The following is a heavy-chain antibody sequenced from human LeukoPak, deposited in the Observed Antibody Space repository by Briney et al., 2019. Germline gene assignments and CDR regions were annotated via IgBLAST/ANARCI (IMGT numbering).Heavy chain of an antibody. CDR3: ARVDCSGGSCYLDYYYGMDV. V-gene: IGHV1-8*01. J-gene: IGHJ6*02. CDR1: GYTFTSYD. D-gene: IGHD2-15*01. CDR2: MNPNSGNT. Sequence: ASVKVSCKASGYTFTSYDINWVRQATGQGLEWMGWMNPNSGNTGYAQKLQGRVTMTTDTSTSTAYMELRSLRSDDTAVYYCARVDCSGGSCYLDYYYGMDVWGQGTTVTVSS.